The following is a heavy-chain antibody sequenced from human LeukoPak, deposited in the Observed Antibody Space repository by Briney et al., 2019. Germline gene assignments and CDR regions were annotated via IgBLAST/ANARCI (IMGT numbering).Heavy chain of an antibody. V-gene: IGHV3-53*01. D-gene: IGHD4-23*01. CDR2: IYSGGST. J-gene: IGHJ4*02. Sequence: GGSLRLSCAASGFTVSSNYMSWVRQAPGKGLEWVSVIYSGGSTYYADSVKGRFTISRDNSKNTLYLQMNSLRAEDTAVYYCARGSVGYPTYYFDYWGQGTLVTVSS. CDR1: GFTVSSNY. CDR3: ARGSVGYPTYYFDY.